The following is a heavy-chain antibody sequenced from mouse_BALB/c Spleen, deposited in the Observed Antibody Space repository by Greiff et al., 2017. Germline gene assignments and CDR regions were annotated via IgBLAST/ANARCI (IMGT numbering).Heavy chain of an antibody. J-gene: IGHJ3*01. CDR2: IYPGSGST. CDR3: STMNWFAY. Sequence: LQQPGSELVRPGASVKLSCKASGYTFTSYWMHWVKQRPGQGLEWIGNIYPGSGSTNYDEKFKSKATLTVDTSSSTAYMQLSSLTSEDSAVYYCSTMNWFAYWGQGTLVTVSA. CDR1: GYTFTSYW. V-gene: IGHV1S22*01. D-gene: IGHD2-4*01.